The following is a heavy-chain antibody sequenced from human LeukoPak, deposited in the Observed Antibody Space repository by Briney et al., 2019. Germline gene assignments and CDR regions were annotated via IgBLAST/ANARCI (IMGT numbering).Heavy chain of an antibody. V-gene: IGHV4-34*01. Sequence: SETLSLTCAVYGGSFSGYYWSWIRQPPGKGLEWIGEINHSGSTNYNPSLKSRVTISVDTSKNQFSLKLSSVTAADTAVYYCARGPPQVVPAAQFDPWGQGTLVTVSS. D-gene: IGHD2-2*01. CDR1: GGSFSGYY. CDR3: ARGPPQVVPAAQFDP. J-gene: IGHJ5*02. CDR2: INHSGST.